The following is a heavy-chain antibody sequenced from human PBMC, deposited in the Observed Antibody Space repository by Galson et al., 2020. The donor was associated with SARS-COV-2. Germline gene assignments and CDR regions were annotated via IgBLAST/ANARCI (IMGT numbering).Heavy chain of an antibody. CDR3: ARDPPRRGGSV. D-gene: IGHD3-16*01. J-gene: IGHJ4*02. CDR2: IYSGGST. CDR1: GFTVSSNY. V-gene: IGHV3-53*01. Sequence: GESLKISCAASGFTVSSNYMSWVRQAPGKGLERVSVIYSGGSTYYADSVKGRFTISRDNSKNTLYLQMNSLRAEDTAVYYCARDPPRRGGSVWGQGTLVTVSS.